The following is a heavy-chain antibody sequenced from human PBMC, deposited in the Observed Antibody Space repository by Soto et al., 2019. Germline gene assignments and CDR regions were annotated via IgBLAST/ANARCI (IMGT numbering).Heavy chain of an antibody. CDR1: GYTFTSYA. CDR2: INAGNGNT. D-gene: IGHD3-10*01. Sequence: ASVKVSCKASGYTFTSYAMHWVRQAPGQRLEWMGWINAGNGNTKYSQKFQGRVTITRDTSASTAYMELSSLRSEDTAVYYCARGVLWFGDPYYYYGMDVWGQGTTVTVSS. V-gene: IGHV1-3*01. CDR3: ARGVLWFGDPYYYYGMDV. J-gene: IGHJ6*02.